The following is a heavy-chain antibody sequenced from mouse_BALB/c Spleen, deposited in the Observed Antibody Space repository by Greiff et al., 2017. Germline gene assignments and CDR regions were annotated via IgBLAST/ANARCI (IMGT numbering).Heavy chain of an antibody. V-gene: IGHV5-6-5*01. D-gene: IGHD1-1*01. CDR1: GFTFSSYD. CDR3: ARGGGITTGVATEYAMDY. CDR2: ISSGGST. J-gene: IGHJ4*01. Sequence: EVMLVESGGGLVKPGGSLKLSCAASGFTFSSYDMPWVRQTPEKRLEWVASISSGGSTYYPDSVKGRFTISRDNARNILYLQMSSLRSEDTAMYYCARGGGITTGVATEYAMDYWGQGTSVTVSS.